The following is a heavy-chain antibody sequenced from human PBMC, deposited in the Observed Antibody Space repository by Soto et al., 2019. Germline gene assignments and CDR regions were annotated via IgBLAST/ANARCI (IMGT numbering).Heavy chain of an antibody. D-gene: IGHD6-25*01. CDR3: ARDYSSVALDY. V-gene: IGHV3-33*01. Sequence: GGSLRLSCAASGFTFSSYGMHWVRQAPGKGLEWVAVIWYDGSNKYYADSVKGRFTISRDNSKNTLYLQMNSLRAEDTAVYYCARDYSSVALDYWGQGTLVTVSS. J-gene: IGHJ4*02. CDR2: IWYDGSNK. CDR1: GFTFSSYG.